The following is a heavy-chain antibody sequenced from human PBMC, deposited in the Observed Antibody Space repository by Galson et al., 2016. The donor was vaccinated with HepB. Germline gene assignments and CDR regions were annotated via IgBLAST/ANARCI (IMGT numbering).Heavy chain of an antibody. D-gene: IGHD5-12*01. J-gene: IGHJ4*02. CDR2: ISASGDNT. CDR1: GFIFRGYA. V-gene: IGHV3-23*01. CDR3: AKFLSGYDGFDY. Sequence: LRLSCAASGFIFRGYAMSWVRQAPGKGLEWVSTISASGDNTYYADSVQGRFTVSRDNSKNTLYLQMNSLRADDTAVYYCAKFLSGYDGFDYWGQGILVTVS.